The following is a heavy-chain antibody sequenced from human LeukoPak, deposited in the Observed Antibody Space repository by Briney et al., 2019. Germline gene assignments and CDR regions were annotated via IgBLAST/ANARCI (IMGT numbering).Heavy chain of an antibody. V-gene: IGHV1-3*01. CDR3: AKRGNFDRSGYYGFDY. CDR1: GYSFTNYA. D-gene: IGHD3-22*01. J-gene: IGHJ4*02. CDR2: INAGSGNT. Sequence: GASVKISCKASGYSFTNYAMYWLRQAPGQGLEWMGWINAGSGNTKYSQKFQGRVTITRDTSASTAYMELSSLRSEDTAVYYCAKRGNFDRSGYYGFDYWGQGTLVTVSS.